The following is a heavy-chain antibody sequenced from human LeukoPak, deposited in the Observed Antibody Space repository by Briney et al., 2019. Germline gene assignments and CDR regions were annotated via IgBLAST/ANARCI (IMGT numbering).Heavy chain of an antibody. D-gene: IGHD2-15*01. Sequence: GGSLRLSCAASGFTFSSYAMSWVRQAPGKGLEWVSAISGSVGSTYYADSVKGWFTISRDNSKNTLYLQMNSLRAEDTAVYYCAKDRSVVAAVYYYYGMDVWGQGTTVTVSS. CDR3: AKDRSVVAAVYYYYGMDV. CDR2: ISGSVGST. CDR1: GFTFSSYA. J-gene: IGHJ6*02. V-gene: IGHV3-23*01.